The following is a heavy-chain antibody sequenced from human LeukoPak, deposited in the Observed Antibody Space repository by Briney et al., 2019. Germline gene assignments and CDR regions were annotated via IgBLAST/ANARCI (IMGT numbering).Heavy chain of an antibody. J-gene: IGHJ4*02. D-gene: IGHD3-9*01. V-gene: IGHV3-11*01. CDR3: VKDHGWLLYS. Sequence: PGGSLRLSCAGSGFTFRDYYMTWFRQAPGKGLEWVSYISSSGSTIYYADSVKGRFTISRDNAKNSLYLQMNSLRAEDTAVYYCVKDHGWLLYSWGQGTLVTVSS. CDR2: ISSSGSTI. CDR1: GFTFRDYY.